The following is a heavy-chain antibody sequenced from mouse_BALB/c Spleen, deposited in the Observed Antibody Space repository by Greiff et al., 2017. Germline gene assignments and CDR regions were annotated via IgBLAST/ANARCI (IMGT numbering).Heavy chain of an antibody. D-gene: IGHD1-1*01. CDR2: IYPSDSYT. CDR1: GYTFTSYW. CDR3: TRRDYYGSSYDYFDD. V-gene: IGHV1-69*02. Sequence: VQLQQPGAELVRPGASVTLSCKASGYTFTSYWINWVKQRPGQGLEWIGNIYPSDSYTNYNQKFKDKATLTVDKSSSTAYMQLSSPTSEDSAVYYCTRRDYYGSSYDYFDDWGQGTTLTVSS. J-gene: IGHJ2*01.